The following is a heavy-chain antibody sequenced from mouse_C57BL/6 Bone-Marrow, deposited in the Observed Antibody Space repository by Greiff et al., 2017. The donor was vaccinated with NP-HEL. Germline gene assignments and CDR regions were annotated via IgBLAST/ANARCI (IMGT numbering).Heavy chain of an antibody. V-gene: IGHV1-54*01. D-gene: IGHD1-1*02. CDR3: AGRWLWGSPLYAMDY. CDR1: GYAFTNYL. CDR2: INPGSGGT. J-gene: IGHJ4*01. Sequence: QVQLKESGAELVRPGTSVKVSCKASGYAFTNYLIEWVKQRPGQGLEWIGVINPGSGGTNYNEKFKGKATLTVDKSSSTAYLQLSSLTSEDSAVYFCAGRWLWGSPLYAMDYWGQGTSVTVSS.